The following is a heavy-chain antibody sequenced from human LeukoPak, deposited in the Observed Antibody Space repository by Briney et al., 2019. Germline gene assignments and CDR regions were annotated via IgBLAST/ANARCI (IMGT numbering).Heavy chain of an antibody. CDR2: IIPILGIA. D-gene: IGHD3-10*01. Sequence: GASVKFSSKASGVTFSSYAISWVRQAPGQGHEWMGRIIPILGIANYAQTFQGRVTITADKSTRTAYLELSSLRSEDTAGYYCARGEWITMVRGDPIYYYYGMDVWGQGTTVTVSS. V-gene: IGHV1-69*04. CDR3: ARGEWITMVRGDPIYYYYGMDV. J-gene: IGHJ6*02. CDR1: GVTFSSYA.